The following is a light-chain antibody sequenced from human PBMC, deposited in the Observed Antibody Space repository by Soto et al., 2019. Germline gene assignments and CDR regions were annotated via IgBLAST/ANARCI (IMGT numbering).Light chain of an antibody. CDR1: QSIAGY. CDR3: QQSYSTPYT. Sequence: DIQMTQSPSSLSASVGDRVIFTCRASQSIAGYLHWYQQKPEKAPKLLIFGASSLRDGVPSRFSGSGSGTDFTLAISSLQPEYFATYYCQQSYSTPYTFGQGTKLEIK. CDR2: GAS. J-gene: IGKJ2*01. V-gene: IGKV1-39*01.